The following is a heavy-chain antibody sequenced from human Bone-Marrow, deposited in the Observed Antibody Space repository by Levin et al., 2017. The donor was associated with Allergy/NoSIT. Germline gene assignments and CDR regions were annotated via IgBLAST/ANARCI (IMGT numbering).Heavy chain of an antibody. CDR2: IIPIFGTA. CDR3: ARDQGFVVVPAAPPLTG. J-gene: IGHJ4*02. V-gene: IGHV1-69*13. Sequence: SVKVSCKASGGTFSSYAISWVRQAPGQGLEWMGGIIPIFGTANYAQKFQGRVTITADESTSTAYMELSSLRSEDTAVYYCARDQGFVVVPAAPPLTGWGQGTLVTVSS. D-gene: IGHD2-2*01. CDR1: GGTFSSYA.